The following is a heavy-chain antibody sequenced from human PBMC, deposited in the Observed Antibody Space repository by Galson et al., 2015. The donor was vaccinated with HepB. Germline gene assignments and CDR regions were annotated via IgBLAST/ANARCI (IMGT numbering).Heavy chain of an antibody. V-gene: IGHV4-61*02. J-gene: IGHJ5*02. Sequence: TLSLTCTVSGGSISSGSYYWSWIRQPAGKGLEWIGRIYTSGSTNYNPSLKSRVTMSVDTSKNQFSLKLSSVTAADTAVYYCARGVTFYRGGSYSWFDPWGQGTLVTVSS. CDR1: GGSISSGSYY. D-gene: IGHD1-26*01. CDR3: ARGVTFYRGGSYSWFDP. CDR2: IYTSGST.